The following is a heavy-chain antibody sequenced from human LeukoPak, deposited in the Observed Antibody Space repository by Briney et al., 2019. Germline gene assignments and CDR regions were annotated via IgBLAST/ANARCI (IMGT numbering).Heavy chain of an antibody. J-gene: IGHJ4*02. CDR1: GGSFSGYY. CDR3: ARSYSSSFYY. CDR2: INHSGST. D-gene: IGHD6-13*01. Sequence: PSETLSLTCAVYGGSFSGYYWSWIRRPPGKGLEWIGEINHSGSTNYNPSLKSRVTISVDTSKNQFSLKLSSVTAADTAVYYCARSYSSSFYYWGQGTLVTVSS. V-gene: IGHV4-34*01.